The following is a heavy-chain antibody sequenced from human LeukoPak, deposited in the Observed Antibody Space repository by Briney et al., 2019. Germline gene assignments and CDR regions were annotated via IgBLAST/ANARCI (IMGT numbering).Heavy chain of an antibody. V-gene: IGHV1-8*01. CDR3: ARGGSVLCFGELWFDP. J-gene: IGHJ5*02. CDR2: MNPNSGNT. Sequence: ASVKVSCKASGYTFTSYDINWVRQATGQGLEWMGWMNPNSGNTGSAQKFQGRVTMTRNTSISTAYMELSSLRSEDTAVYYCARGGSVLCFGELWFDPWGQGTLVTVSS. D-gene: IGHD3-10*01. CDR1: GYTFTSYD.